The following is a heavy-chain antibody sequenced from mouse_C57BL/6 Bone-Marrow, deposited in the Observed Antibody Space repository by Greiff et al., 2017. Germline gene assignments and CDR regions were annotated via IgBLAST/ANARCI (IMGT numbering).Heavy chain of an antibody. V-gene: IGHV1-85*01. D-gene: IGHD1-1*01. Sequence: VHLVESGPELVKPGASVKLSCKASGYTFTSYDINWVKQRPGQGLEWIGWIYPRDGSTKYNEKFKGKATLTVATSSSTAYMELHSLTSEDSAVYFCARKRITTVVAPDYFDYWGQGTTLTVSS. J-gene: IGHJ2*01. CDR2: IYPRDGST. CDR1: GYTFTSYD. CDR3: ARKRITTVVAPDYFDY.